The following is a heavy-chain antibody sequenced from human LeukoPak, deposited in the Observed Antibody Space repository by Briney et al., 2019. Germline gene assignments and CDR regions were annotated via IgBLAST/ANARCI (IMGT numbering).Heavy chain of an antibody. CDR1: GGTFSSYA. CDR3: ASSDNYDFWSGYYTGMASPFDY. V-gene: IGHV1-69*05. Sequence: SVKVSCKASGGTFSSYAISWVRQAPGQGLEWMGGIIPIFGTANYAQKFQGRVTITTGESTSTAYMELSSLRSEDTAVYYCASSDNYDFWSGYYTGMASPFDYWGQGTLVTVSS. J-gene: IGHJ4*02. D-gene: IGHD3-3*01. CDR2: IIPIFGTA.